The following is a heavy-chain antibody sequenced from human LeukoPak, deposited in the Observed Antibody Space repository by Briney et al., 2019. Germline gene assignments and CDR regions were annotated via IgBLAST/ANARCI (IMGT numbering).Heavy chain of an antibody. V-gene: IGHV4-4*07. J-gene: IGHJ4*02. CDR3: ARVSYSDSGRYDYYFDY. Sequence: SETLSLTCTVSGGSISSYYWSWIRQPAGKGLEWIGRIYTSGSTNYNPSLKSRVTISVDTSKNQFSLKLSSVTAADTAVYYCARVSYSDSGRYDYYFDYWGQGTLVTVSS. D-gene: IGHD3-10*01. CDR2: IYTSGST. CDR1: GGSISSYY.